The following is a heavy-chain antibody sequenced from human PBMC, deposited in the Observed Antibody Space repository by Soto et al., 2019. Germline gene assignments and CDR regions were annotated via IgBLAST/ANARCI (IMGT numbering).Heavy chain of an antibody. CDR2: ISSGSSFI. D-gene: IGHD1-26*01. CDR1: GFRFSSYG. V-gene: IGHV3-21*01. CDR3: TQVLLGGYYGSDFDF. J-gene: IGHJ4*02. Sequence: PGGSLRLSCTASGFRFSSYGMNWVRQAPGKGLEWVSSISSGSSFIYYADSVKGRFTISRDNAKNSLYLQMNSLRADDTAIYYCTQVLLGGYYGSDFDFWGQGTQVTVSS.